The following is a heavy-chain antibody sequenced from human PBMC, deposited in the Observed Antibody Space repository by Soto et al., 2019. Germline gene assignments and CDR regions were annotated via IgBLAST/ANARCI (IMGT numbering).Heavy chain of an antibody. V-gene: IGHV3-49*04. CDR1: GFTFGDYA. D-gene: IGHD6-19*01. CDR3: TRDSKSSSGWFNWFDP. Sequence: PGGSLRLSCTASGFTFGDYAMSWVRQAPGKGLEWVGFIRSKAYGGTTEYAASVKGRFTISRDDSKSIAYLQMNSLKTEDTAVYCCTRDSKSSSGWFNWFDPWGQGTLVTVSS. J-gene: IGHJ5*02. CDR2: IRSKAYGGTT.